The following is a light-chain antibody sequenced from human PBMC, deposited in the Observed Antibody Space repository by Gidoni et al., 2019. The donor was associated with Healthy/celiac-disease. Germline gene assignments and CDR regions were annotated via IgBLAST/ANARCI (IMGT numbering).Light chain of an antibody. CDR3: QQSYSTPVT. CDR1: QSIRSY. Sequence: IQMTQSPSSLSASVGDRVTTTCRASQSIRSYLTWYQQKPGKVPNLLIYDASSLQSGVQSRVGGGGSETDFTLTISSRQTKDFATNYSQQSYSTPVTFGQGTKVEIK. CDR2: DAS. V-gene: IGKV1-39*01. J-gene: IGKJ1*01.